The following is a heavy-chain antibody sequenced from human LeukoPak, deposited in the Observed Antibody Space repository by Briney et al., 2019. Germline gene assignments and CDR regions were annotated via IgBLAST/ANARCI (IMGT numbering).Heavy chain of an antibody. J-gene: IGHJ3*02. CDR1: GFTFSSYG. CDR2: IWYDGSNK. CDR3: ARGPYYYDSSGYHAFDI. Sequence: GRSLRLSCAASGFTFSSYGMHWVRQAPGKGLEWVAVIWYDGSNKYYAGSVKGRFTISRDNSKNTLYLQMNSLRAEDTAVYYCARGPYYYDSSGYHAFDIWGQGTMVTVSS. D-gene: IGHD3-22*01. V-gene: IGHV3-33*01.